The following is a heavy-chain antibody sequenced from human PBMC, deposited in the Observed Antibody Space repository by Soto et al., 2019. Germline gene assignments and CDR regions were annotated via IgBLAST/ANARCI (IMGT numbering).Heavy chain of an antibody. V-gene: IGHV3-23*01. CDR3: AKDPSGDSSGPPLV. CDR1: GFTFSSYA. D-gene: IGHD3-22*01. J-gene: IGHJ6*02. Sequence: EVQLLESGGGLVQPGGSLRLSCAASGFTFSSYAMSWVRQAPGKGLEWVAAISGSGGSTYYADCVKGRFTISRDNSKNTLYLQMNSLRAEDTAVYYCAKDPSGDSSGPPLVWGQGTTVSVCS. CDR2: ISGSGGST.